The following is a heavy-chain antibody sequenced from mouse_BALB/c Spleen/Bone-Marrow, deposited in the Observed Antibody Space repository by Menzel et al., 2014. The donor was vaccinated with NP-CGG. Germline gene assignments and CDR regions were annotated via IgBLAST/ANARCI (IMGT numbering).Heavy chain of an antibody. CDR1: EYEFPSHD. V-gene: IGHV5-2*01. CDR2: INSDGGST. J-gene: IGHJ3*01. Sequence: EVQRVESGGGLVQPGESLKLSCEPNEYEFPSHDMSWVRKTPEKRLELVAAINSDGGSTYYPDTMERRFIISRDNSKKTLYLQMSSLRSEDTSFYYCARHGDYYGSSLFAYWGQGTLVTVSA. D-gene: IGHD1-1*01. CDR3: ARHGDYYGSSLFAY.